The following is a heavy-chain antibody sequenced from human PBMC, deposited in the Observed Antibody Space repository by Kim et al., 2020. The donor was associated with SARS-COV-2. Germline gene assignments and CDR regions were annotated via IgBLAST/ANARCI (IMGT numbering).Heavy chain of an antibody. CDR1: GGSISSSSYY. J-gene: IGHJ3*02. Sequence: SETLSLTCTVSGGSISSSSYYWGWIRQPPGKGLEWIGSIYYSGSTYYNPSLKSRVTISVDTSKNQFSLKLSSVTAADTAVYYCARSLRATRPYAFDIWGQGTMVTVSS. V-gene: IGHV4-39*01. CDR2: IYYSGST. CDR3: ARSLRATRPYAFDI.